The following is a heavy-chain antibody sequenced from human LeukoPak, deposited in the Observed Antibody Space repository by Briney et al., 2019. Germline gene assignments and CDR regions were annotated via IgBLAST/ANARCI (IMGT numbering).Heavy chain of an antibody. J-gene: IGHJ4*02. D-gene: IGHD7-27*01. V-gene: IGHV6-1*01. CDR3: ARANLGKLDY. CDR1: GDSVSSNSGS. CDR2: TYYSSKCYT. Sequence: SQTLSLTCAISGDSVSSNSGSRNWIRQSPSRGLEWLVRTYYSSKCYTDYAVSVKSRITINPDTSKNQFSLQLNSVTPEDTAVYYCARANLGKLDYWGQGTLVTVSS.